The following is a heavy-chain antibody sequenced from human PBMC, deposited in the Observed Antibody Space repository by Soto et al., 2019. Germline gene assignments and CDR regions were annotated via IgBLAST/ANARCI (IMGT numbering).Heavy chain of an antibody. V-gene: IGHV1-46*01. CDR1: GYTFTSYY. CDR2: INPSGGST. CDR3: ARALTIVVVPAAIRNYYYYGMDV. J-gene: IGHJ6*02. Sequence: ASVKVSCKASGYTFTSYYMHWVRQAPGQGLEWMGIINPSGGSTSYARKFQGRVTMTRDTSTSTVYMELSSLRSEDTAVYYCARALTIVVVPAAIRNYYYYGMDVWGQGTTVTVSS. D-gene: IGHD2-2*02.